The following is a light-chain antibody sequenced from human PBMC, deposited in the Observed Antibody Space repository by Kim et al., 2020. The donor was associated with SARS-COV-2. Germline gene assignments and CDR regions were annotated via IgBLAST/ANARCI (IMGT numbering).Light chain of an antibody. CDR1: SSDVGGYNY. Sequence: GQSITISCTGTSSDVGGYNYVSWYQQHPGKAPILMIYSVSHRPSGVSNRFSGSKSGNTASLTISGLQAEDEADYYCSSYTSSSTVVFGGGTQLTVL. J-gene: IGLJ2*01. CDR2: SVS. CDR3: SSYTSSSTVV. V-gene: IGLV2-14*03.